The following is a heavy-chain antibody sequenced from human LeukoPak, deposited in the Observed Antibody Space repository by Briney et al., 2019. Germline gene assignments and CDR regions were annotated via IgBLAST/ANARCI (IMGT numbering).Heavy chain of an antibody. D-gene: IGHD3-22*01. V-gene: IGHV1-2*02. CDR2: INPNSGGT. CDR3: AREMGEGYANIVATIQRDYYDSSGYPDY. Sequence: ASVKVSCKASGYTFTGYYMHWVRQAPGQGLEWMGWINPNSGGTNYAQKFQGRVTMTRDTSISTAYMELSRLRSDDTAVYYCAREMGEGYANIVATIQRDYYDSSGYPDYWGQGTLVTVSS. J-gene: IGHJ4*02. CDR1: GYTFTGYY.